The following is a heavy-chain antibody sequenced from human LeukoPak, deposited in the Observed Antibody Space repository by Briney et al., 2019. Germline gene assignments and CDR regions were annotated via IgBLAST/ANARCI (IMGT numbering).Heavy chain of an antibody. CDR3: ARKFYDFWSHYYRAGGDDAFDI. Sequence: GGSLRLSCAASGFTFSDYNMRWIRQAPGKGLEWVSSISRSGSTKYYADSVKGRFTISRDNAKNSLFLQMNSLRAEDTAVYYCARKFYDFWSHYYRAGGDDAFDIWGQGTMVTVSS. V-gene: IGHV3-11*04. J-gene: IGHJ3*02. CDR1: GFTFSDYN. CDR2: ISRSGSTK. D-gene: IGHD3-3*01.